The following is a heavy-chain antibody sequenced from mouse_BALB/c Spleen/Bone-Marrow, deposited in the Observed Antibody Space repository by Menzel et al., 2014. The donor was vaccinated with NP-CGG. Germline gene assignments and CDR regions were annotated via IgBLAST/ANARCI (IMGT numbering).Heavy chain of an antibody. J-gene: IGHJ2*01. D-gene: IGHD1-1*01. V-gene: IGHV5-17*02. CDR3: VRSGSSSGYFDY. CDR1: GFTFSSFG. CDR2: ISSGSSTI. Sequence: DVKLVESGGGLVQPGGSRKLSCAASGFTFSSFGMHWVRQAPEKGLEWVAYISSGSSTIYYGDTVMGRFTISRDNPKNTLFLQMTSLRSEDTATYYCVRSGSSSGYFDYWGLGTTLTVSS.